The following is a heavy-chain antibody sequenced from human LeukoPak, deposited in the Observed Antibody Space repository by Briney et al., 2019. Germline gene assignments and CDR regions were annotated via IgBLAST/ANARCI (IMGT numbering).Heavy chain of an antibody. Sequence: ASVKVSCKASGYTFTGYYMHWVRQAPGQGLGWMGWINPNSGGTNYAQKFQGRVTMTRDTSISTAYMELSRLRSDDTAVYYCARDAEVCSSTSCYRYYYYGMDVWGQGTTVTVSS. CDR3: ARDAEVCSSTSCYRYYYYGMDV. CDR2: INPNSGGT. J-gene: IGHJ6*02. D-gene: IGHD2-2*02. CDR1: GYTFTGYY. V-gene: IGHV1-2*02.